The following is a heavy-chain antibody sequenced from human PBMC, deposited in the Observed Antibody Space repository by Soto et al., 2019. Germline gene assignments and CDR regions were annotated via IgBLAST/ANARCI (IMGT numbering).Heavy chain of an antibody. Sequence: SETLSLTCAVSGGSIISGHYPWTWIRQPPGKGLEWIGYIYPGGNTYYSPSLKSRVTIALDTSKSLVSLRLNSVTAADTAVYYCARLVGVATSPWGQGTLVTVSS. V-gene: IGHV4-30-2*01. J-gene: IGHJ4*02. CDR2: IYPGGNT. CDR3: ARLVGVATSP. CDR1: GGSIISGHYP. D-gene: IGHD2-21*01.